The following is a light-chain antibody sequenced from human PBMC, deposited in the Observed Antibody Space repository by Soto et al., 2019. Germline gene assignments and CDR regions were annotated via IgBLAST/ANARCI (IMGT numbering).Light chain of an antibody. CDR2: GAS. CDR1: QSFNSIY. V-gene: IGKV3-20*01. J-gene: IGKJ1*01. CDR3: SQYDSWT. Sequence: EIVLTQSPGTLSLSPGXRATLSCRASQSFNSIYLAWYQQKPGQAPRLLIYGASSRATGIPDRFSGSGSGTDFTLTISRLEPEDFAVYYCSQYDSWTFGQGTKVDIK.